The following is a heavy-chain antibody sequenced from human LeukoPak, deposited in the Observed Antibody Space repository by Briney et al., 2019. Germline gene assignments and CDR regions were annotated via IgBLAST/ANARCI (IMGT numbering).Heavy chain of an antibody. D-gene: IGHD6-13*01. CDR2: ISGGSASTT. CDR1: GFTFSSYA. CDR3: ARVGYTGTWYSSPPFDY. Sequence: GGSLRLSCAASGFTFSSYAMSWVRQAPGKGLEWVSTISGGSASTTYYADSVKGRFTISRDNSKNTLYLQVNSLRAEDTAVYYCARVGYTGTWYSSPPFDYWGQGTLVTVSS. V-gene: IGHV3-23*01. J-gene: IGHJ4*02.